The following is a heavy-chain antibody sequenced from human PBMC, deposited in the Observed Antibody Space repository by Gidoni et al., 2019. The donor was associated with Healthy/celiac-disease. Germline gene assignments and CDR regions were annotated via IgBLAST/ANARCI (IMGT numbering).Heavy chain of an antibody. CDR2: IYWDDDK. D-gene: IGHD6-19*01. J-gene: IGHJ4*02. V-gene: IGHV2-5*02. Sequence: QITLKESGPTLVKPTQTLTLTCTFSGFSLSTSGVGVGWIRQPPGKALEWLALIYWDDDKRYSPSLKSRLTVTKDTSKNQVVLTMTNMDPVDTATYYCARSGWYITPFDYWGQGTLVTVSS. CDR1: GFSLSTSGVG. CDR3: ARSGWYITPFDY.